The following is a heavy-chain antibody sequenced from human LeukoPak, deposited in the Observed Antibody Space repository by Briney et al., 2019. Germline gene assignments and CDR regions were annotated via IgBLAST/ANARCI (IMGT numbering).Heavy chain of an antibody. CDR1: GDSISNYY. D-gene: IGHD3-22*01. CDR2: IYYSGRT. J-gene: IGHJ4*02. V-gene: IGHV4-59*08. Sequence: SETLSLTCTFSGDSISNYYWSWIRQPPGKGLEWIGNIYYSGRTNYNPSLKSRVTISVDTSKNQFSLKLSSVTAADTAVYYCARQGVEYYYDSSGCDYWGQGTLVTVSS. CDR3: ARQGVEYYYDSSGCDY.